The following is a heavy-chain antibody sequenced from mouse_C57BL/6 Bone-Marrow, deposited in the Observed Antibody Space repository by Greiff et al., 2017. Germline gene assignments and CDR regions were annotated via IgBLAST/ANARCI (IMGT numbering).Heavy chain of an antibody. CDR1: GFTFSDYG. CDR2: ISSGSSTI. V-gene: IGHV5-17*01. CDR3: ALPWFAY. Sequence: EVKLVESGGGLVKPGGSLKLSCAASGFTFSDYGMHWVRQAPEKGLEWVAYISSGSSTIYYADTVKGRFTISRDNAKNTLCLQMTSLRSEDTAMYYCALPWFAYWGQGTLVTVSA. J-gene: IGHJ3*01.